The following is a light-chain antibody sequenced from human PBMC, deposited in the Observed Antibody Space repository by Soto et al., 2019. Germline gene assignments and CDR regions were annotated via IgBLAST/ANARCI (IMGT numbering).Light chain of an antibody. V-gene: IGLV1-40*01. CDR2: SNI. CDR3: QSYDSSLWV. J-gene: IGLJ3*02. Sequence: QSVLTQPPSVSGAPGQTVTISCTGSSSNLGAGYDVHWYKKVPGTAPKLLIYSNINRPSGVTDRFSGSKSGTSASLAITGLQAEDEADYYCQSYDSSLWVFGGGTNLTVL. CDR1: SSNLGAGYD.